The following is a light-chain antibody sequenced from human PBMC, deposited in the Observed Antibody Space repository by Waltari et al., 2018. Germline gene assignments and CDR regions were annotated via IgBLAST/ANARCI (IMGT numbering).Light chain of an antibody. J-gene: IGLJ3*02. CDR2: KDS. CDR3: QSADSSSMYWV. Sequence: SYELTQPPSVSVSPGQTARITCSGDALPKQYAYWYQQKPGQAPVLLIYKDSQRPSGIPEGCSASSSATTVTLTISGVQAEDEADYYCQSADSSSMYWVFGGGTKLTVL. V-gene: IGLV3-25*03. CDR1: ALPKQY.